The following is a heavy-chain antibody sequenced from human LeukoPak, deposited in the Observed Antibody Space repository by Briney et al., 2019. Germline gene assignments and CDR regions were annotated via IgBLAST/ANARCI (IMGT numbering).Heavy chain of an antibody. V-gene: IGHV3-74*01. D-gene: IGHD1-7*01. CDR3: AKDWNWAIDY. CDR1: GFTFSSYW. J-gene: IGHJ4*02. Sequence: GGSLRLSCAASGFTFSSYWMHWVRQAPGKGLVWVSRIISDVISTNYADSVKGRFTISRDNSKNTLFLQMNNLRVEDMAVLYCAKDWNWAIDYWGQGTLVTVSS. CDR2: IISDVIST.